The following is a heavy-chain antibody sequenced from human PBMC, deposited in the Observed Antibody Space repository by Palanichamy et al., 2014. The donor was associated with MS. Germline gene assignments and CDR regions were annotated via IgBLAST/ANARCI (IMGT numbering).Heavy chain of an antibody. CDR3: TTRRSLDN. CDR2: VDPEDGET. D-gene: IGHD3-10*01. J-gene: IGHJ4*02. CDR1: GYTFTDSF. V-gene: IGHV1-69-2*01. Sequence: EVLLVQSGAEVKKPGTAVRISCRASGYTFTDSFLHWVKQAPGEGLMWVGLVDPEDGETKYAEEFQGRVTMTADTSTYTAYMELSGLRSDDTAVYYCTTRRSLDNWGQGTLVTVSS.